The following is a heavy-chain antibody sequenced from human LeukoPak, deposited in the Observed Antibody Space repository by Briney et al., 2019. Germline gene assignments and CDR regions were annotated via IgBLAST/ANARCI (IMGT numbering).Heavy chain of an antibody. CDR1: GFTVSSYA. CDR2: ISGSGGST. D-gene: IGHD6-19*01. V-gene: IGHV3-23*01. Sequence: GGSLRLSCAASGFTVSSYAMSWVRQSPGKGLEWVSAISGSGGSTYYADSVKGRFTISRDNSKNTLYLQMNSLRAEDTAVYYCAKDRSSGWLYYFDYWGQGTLVTVSS. J-gene: IGHJ4*02. CDR3: AKDRSSGWLYYFDY.